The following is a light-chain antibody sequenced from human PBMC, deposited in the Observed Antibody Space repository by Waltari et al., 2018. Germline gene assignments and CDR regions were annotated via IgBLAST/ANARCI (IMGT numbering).Light chain of an antibody. Sequence: QSALTQPASVSGSPGQSITISCTGTNNHCGGYDHVSWFQQHPDKAPKLMIYGVTNRPSGVSNRFFGSKSGNTASLTISGLQAEDEADYYCSSYTRSDTLVFGGGTRLTVL. J-gene: IGLJ3*02. CDR1: NNHCGGYDH. CDR2: GVT. V-gene: IGLV2-14*01. CDR3: SSYTRSDTLV.